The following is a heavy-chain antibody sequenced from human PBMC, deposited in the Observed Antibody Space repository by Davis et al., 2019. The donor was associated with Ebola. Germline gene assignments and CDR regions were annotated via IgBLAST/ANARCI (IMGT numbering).Heavy chain of an antibody. CDR3: ARGDFRYYDFWSGYYNGYYYGMDV. CDR2: ISSTSSTI. V-gene: IGHV3-48*04. J-gene: IGHJ6*02. Sequence: GESLKISCAASGFTFSSYSMNWVRQAPGKGLEWVSYISSTSSTIYYADSVKGRFTISRDNAKNSLYLQMNSLRAEDTAVYYCARGDFRYYDFWSGYYNGYYYGMDVWGQGTTVTVSS. D-gene: IGHD3-3*01. CDR1: GFTFSSYS.